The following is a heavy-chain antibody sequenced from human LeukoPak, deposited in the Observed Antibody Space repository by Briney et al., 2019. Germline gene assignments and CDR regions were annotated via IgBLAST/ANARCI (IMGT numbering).Heavy chain of an antibody. D-gene: IGHD5-18*01. CDR1: GGSISSSSYY. V-gene: IGHV4-39*01. CDR3: ASRTRHADTAMVNGNDY. J-gene: IGHJ4*02. Sequence: PSETLSLTCTVSGGSISSSSYYWGWIRQPPGKGLEWIGSIYYSGSTYYNPSLKSRVTISVDTSKNQFSLKLSSVTAADTAVYYCASRTRHADTAMVNGNDYWGQGTLVTVSS. CDR2: IYYSGST.